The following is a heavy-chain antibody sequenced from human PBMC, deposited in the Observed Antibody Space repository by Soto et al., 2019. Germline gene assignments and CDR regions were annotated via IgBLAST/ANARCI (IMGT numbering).Heavy chain of an antibody. V-gene: IGHV3-73*01. CDR1: GFTFSGSA. CDR2: IRSKTNSYAT. D-gene: IGHD3-3*01. Sequence: PGGSLRLSCAASGFTFSGSAMHWVRQASGKGLEWVGRIRSKTNSYATAYNASVKGRFTISRDDSKNTAYLQMNSLKTEDTAVYYCAVLESGRVTIFGVADPHYDYWGQGTLVTVSS. CDR3: AVLESGRVTIFGVADPHYDY. J-gene: IGHJ4*02.